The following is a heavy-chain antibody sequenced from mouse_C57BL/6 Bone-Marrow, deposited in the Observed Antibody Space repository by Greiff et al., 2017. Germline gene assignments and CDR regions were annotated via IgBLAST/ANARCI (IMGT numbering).Heavy chain of an antibody. V-gene: IGHV1-39*01. CDR1: GYSFTDYN. Sequence: VQLQQSGPELVKPGASVKISCKASGYSFTDYNMNWVKQSNGKSLEWIGVINPNYGTTSYNQKFKGKATLTADQSSSTAYMQLNSLTSEDSAVYYCALLYYGSSPYYFDYWGQGTTLTVSS. CDR3: ALLYYGSSPYYFDY. D-gene: IGHD1-1*01. J-gene: IGHJ2*01. CDR2: INPNYGTT.